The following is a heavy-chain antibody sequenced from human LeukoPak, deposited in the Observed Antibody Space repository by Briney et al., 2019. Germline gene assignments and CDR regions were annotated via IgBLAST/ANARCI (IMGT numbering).Heavy chain of an antibody. CDR1: GFTFSSYA. V-gene: IGHV3-23*01. Sequence: GGSLRLSCAASGFTFSSYAMSWVRQAPGKGLEWVSAISGSGGSTYYADSVKGRFTISRDNSKNTLYLQMNSLRAEDTAVYYCAKTDPFYSSSLSWFDPWGQGTLVTVSS. CDR3: AKTDPFYSSSLSWFDP. D-gene: IGHD6-13*01. J-gene: IGHJ5*02. CDR2: ISGSGGST.